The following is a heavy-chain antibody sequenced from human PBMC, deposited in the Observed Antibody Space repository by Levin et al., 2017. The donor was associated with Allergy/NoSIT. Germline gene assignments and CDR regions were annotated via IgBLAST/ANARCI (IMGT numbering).Heavy chain of an antibody. D-gene: IGHD6-6*01. V-gene: IGHV3-7*03. CDR3: ARDRSTSFHYYMDV. Sequence: GGSLRLSCAASGFMFSDYWMNWVRQVPGKGLEWVANIKGDGREKFYVDSVKGRFIISRDNDGKTLFLQMNGLRVEDTAVYYCARDRSTSFHYYMDVWGKGTAVTVSS. CDR2: IKGDGREK. J-gene: IGHJ6*03. CDR1: GFMFSDYW.